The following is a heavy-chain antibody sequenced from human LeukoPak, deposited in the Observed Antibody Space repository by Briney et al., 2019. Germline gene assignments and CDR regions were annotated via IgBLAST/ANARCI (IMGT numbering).Heavy chain of an antibody. CDR1: GESFSGYY. J-gene: IGHJ5*02. D-gene: IGHD5-12*01. Sequence: SETLSLTCVVYGESFSGYYWTWIRQPPGKGLEWIGEIIDTGSTKYNSSLKSRVTISVDTSKNEFSLNLTSVTAADTAIYYCARQWLRFYWFDPWGQGTLVTVSS. V-gene: IGHV4-34*12. CDR2: IIDTGST. CDR3: ARQWLRFYWFDP.